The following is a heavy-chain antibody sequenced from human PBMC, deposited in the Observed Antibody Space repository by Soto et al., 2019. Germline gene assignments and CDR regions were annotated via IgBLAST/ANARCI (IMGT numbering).Heavy chain of an antibody. CDR1: GYTFTSYD. CDR3: ARERTGTTSMDV. J-gene: IGHJ6*02. V-gene: IGHV1-8*01. D-gene: IGHD1-1*01. Sequence: QVQLVQSGAEVKKPGASVKVSCKASGYTFTSYDINWVRQSTGQGLEWMGWMNPNSGNTGYAQKFQGSGTMTRNTSLSTAYMELSSLRSDDTAVYYCARERTGTTSMDVWGQGTTVTVSS. CDR2: MNPNSGNT.